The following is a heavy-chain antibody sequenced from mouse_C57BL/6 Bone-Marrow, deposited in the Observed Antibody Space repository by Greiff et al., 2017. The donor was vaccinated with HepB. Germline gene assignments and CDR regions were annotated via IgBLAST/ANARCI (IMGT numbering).Heavy chain of an antibody. CDR3: ARHGTTVVGYYYAMDY. CDR2: ISNGGGST. Sequence: EVMLVESGGGLVQPGGSLKLSCAASGFTFSDYYMYWVRQTPEKRLEWVAYISNGGGSTYYPDTVKGRFTISRDNAKNTLYLQMSRLKSEDTAMYYCARHGTTVVGYYYAMDYWGQGTSVTVSS. CDR1: GFTFSDYY. V-gene: IGHV5-12*01. J-gene: IGHJ4*01. D-gene: IGHD1-1*01.